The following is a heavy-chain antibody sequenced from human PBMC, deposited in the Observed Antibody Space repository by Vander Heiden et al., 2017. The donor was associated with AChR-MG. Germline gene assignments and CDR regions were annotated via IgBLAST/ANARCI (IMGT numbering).Heavy chain of an antibody. CDR1: AFTFSSYS. J-gene: IGHJ3*02. Sequence: EVQLVESGGGLVKPGGSLRPSCEASAFTFSSYSMNWVRQAPGKGLGWVSSLSGSLRDIYHADSVKGRFTISRDNTKSSLYLQMNSLRAEDTAVYYCARDRGQSSGWGYTFDIWGQGTMVTVSS. D-gene: IGHD6-19*01. CDR3: ARDRGQSSGWGYTFDI. CDR2: LSGSLRDI. V-gene: IGHV3-21*01.